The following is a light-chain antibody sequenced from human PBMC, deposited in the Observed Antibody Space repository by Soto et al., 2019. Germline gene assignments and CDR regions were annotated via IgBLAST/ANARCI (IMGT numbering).Light chain of an antibody. Sequence: EIVLTQSPATLSLSPGERATLSCRASQSVRTFLAWYQQKPGQAPRLLIYDASKRATGIPDRFSGSGSGTDFTLTISSLEPEDFAVYFCQQYASWPLTFGGGTKVEI. CDR2: DAS. CDR1: QSVRTF. V-gene: IGKV3-11*01. CDR3: QQYASWPLT. J-gene: IGKJ4*01.